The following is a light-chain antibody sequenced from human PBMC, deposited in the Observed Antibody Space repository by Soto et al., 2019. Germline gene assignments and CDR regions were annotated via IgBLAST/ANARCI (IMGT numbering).Light chain of an antibody. CDR1: SSDVGGYNY. V-gene: IGLV2-14*01. CDR3: SSYTSSNTYV. CDR2: EVN. J-gene: IGLJ1*01. Sequence: QSVLTQPASVSGSPGQSITISCTGTSSDVGGYNYVSWYQQNPGKAPKLMIYEVNNRPSGVSNRFSGSKSGNTASLTISGLQAEDEADYYCSSYTSSNTYVFGTGTKLTVL.